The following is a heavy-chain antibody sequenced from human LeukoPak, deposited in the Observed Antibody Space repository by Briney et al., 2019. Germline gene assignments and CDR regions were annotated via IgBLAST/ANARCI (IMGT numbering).Heavy chain of an antibody. V-gene: IGHV1-69*05. Sequence: ASVKVSCKASGGTFSSYAISWVRQAPGQGLEWMGGIIPIFGTANYAQKFQGRVTITTDESTNTAYMELSSLRSEDTAVYYCARDTVVPAGIGMDNTDYWGQGTLVTVSS. CDR1: GGTFSSYA. CDR3: ARDTVVPAGIGMDNTDY. CDR2: IIPIFGTA. D-gene: IGHD2-2*01. J-gene: IGHJ4*02.